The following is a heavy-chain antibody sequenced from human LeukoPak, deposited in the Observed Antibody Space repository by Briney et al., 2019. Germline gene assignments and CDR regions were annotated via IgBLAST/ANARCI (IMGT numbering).Heavy chain of an antibody. CDR1: GFTFSSYE. V-gene: IGHV3-48*03. CDR2: ISSSGSTI. CDR3: ARGLDYCTGGSCFEHAFDI. D-gene: IGHD2-15*01. J-gene: IGHJ3*02. Sequence: GGSLRLSCAASGFTFSSYEMNWVRQAPGKGLEWVSYISSSGSTIYYADSVKGRFTISRDNSKNSLYLQMNSLRAEDTAVDYCARGLDYCTGGSCFEHAFDIWRQGTIVTVSS.